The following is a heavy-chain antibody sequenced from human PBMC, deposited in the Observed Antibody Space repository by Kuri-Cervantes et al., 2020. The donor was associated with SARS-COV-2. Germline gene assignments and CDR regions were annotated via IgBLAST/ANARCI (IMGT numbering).Heavy chain of an antibody. CDR1: GFTFSSYA. CDR3: AKADWANYYYYYGMDV. D-gene: IGHD3-9*01. CDR2: ISGSGDST. J-gene: IGHJ6*02. Sequence: GESLKISCAASGFTFSSYAMSWVRQAPGKGLEWVSAISGSGDSTYYADSVKGRFTISRDNSKNTLYLQMNSLRAEDTAVYYCAKADWANYYYYYGMDVWGQGTTVTVSS. V-gene: IGHV3-23*01.